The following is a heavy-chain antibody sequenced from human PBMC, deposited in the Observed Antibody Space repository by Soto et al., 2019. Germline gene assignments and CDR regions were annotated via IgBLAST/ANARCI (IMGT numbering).Heavy chain of an antibody. CDR3: AHLEYSSSFNFDY. V-gene: IGHV3-11*01. J-gene: IGHJ4*02. Sequence: GGSLRLSCAASGFTFSDYYMSWIRQAPGKGLEWVSYISSSGSTIYYADSVKGRFTISRDNAKNSLYLQMNSLRAEDTAVYYCAHLEYSSSFNFDYWGQGTLVTVSS. CDR2: ISSSGSTI. D-gene: IGHD6-6*01. CDR1: GFTFSDYY.